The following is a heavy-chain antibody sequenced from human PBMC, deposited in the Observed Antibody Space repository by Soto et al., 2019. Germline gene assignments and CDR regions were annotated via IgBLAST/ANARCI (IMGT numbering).Heavy chain of an antibody. CDR3: ARGSYYYDSSGYYQY. CDR2: IYYSGST. V-gene: IGHV4-30-4*01. Sequence: SETLSLTCTVSGGSISSYYWSWIRQPPGKGLEWIGYIYYSGSTYYNPSLKSRVTISVDTSKNQFSLKLSSVTAADTAVYYCARGSYYYDSSGYYQYWGQGTLVTVFS. D-gene: IGHD3-22*01. CDR1: GGSISSYY. J-gene: IGHJ4*02.